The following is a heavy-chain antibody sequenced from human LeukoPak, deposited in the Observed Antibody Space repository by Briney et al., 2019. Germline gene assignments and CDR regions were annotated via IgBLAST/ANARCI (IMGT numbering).Heavy chain of an antibody. Sequence: SQTLSLTCTVSGGSISRGDYYWSWIRQSPGKGLEWIGCIYYSGSTYYYNPSLKSRITISVDTSKNQFSLKLSSVTAADTAIYYCASTDCSDTRCPGANWFGPWGQGTLVTVSS. D-gene: IGHD2-2*01. CDR1: GGSISRGDYY. CDR2: IYYSGSTY. V-gene: IGHV4-30-4*08. J-gene: IGHJ5*02. CDR3: ASTDCSDTRCPGANWFGP.